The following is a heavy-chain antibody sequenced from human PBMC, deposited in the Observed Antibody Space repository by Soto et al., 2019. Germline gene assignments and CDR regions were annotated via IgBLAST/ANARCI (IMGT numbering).Heavy chain of an antibody. CDR2: INHHNDDT. D-gene: IGHD3-10*01. CDR1: GYSFTDYY. V-gene: IGHV1-2*02. Sequence: QVQLVQSGAEVKEPGASVRVSCKASGYSFTDYYIHWVRQAPGQGLEWMGWINHHNDDTTYAQKFQGRVTMTTDKSISTGYMEVSKLTYGDTAVYYCARGRDRAVPSAIDIDGPWGQGTLVTVSS. J-gene: IGHJ5*02. CDR3: ARGRDRAVPSAIDIDGP.